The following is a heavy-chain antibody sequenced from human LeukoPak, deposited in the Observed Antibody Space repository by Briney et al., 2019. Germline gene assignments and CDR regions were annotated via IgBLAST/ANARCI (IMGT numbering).Heavy chain of an antibody. CDR2: ISAHNVNT. V-gene: IGHV1-18*01. CDR3: ARAQTTLLLDY. CDR1: GYIFTSYG. D-gene: IGHD4-11*01. J-gene: IGHJ4*02. Sequence: ASVKVSCKASGYIFTSYGITRVRQAPRPGLQWMGWISAHNVNTNSAQKLQGRVTMTTDTATSTAYVELRSLRSDDTAVYYCARAQTTLLLDYWGQGTLVTVSS.